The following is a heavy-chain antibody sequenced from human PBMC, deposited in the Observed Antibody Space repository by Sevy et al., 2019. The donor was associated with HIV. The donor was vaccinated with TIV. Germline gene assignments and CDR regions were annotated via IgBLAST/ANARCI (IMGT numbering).Heavy chain of an antibody. CDR3: ARGMYFDFGTYFDH. CDR1: GFTFKSYA. Sequence: GGSLRLSCDASGFTFKSYAMHWVRQAPGKGLEWVAVISYMEANKYYADSVKVRFTISRDNSKNTLFLQMSSLRAEDTAVYFCARGMYFDFGTYFDHWGQGTLVTVSS. J-gene: IGHJ4*02. V-gene: IGHV3-30-3*01. D-gene: IGHD2-8*01. CDR2: ISYMEANK.